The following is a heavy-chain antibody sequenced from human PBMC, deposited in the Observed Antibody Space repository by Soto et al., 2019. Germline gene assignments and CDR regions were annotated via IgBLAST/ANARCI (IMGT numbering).Heavy chain of an antibody. CDR2: IYYSGST. CDR3: ATIYGSGSYWD. V-gene: IGHV4-39*01. J-gene: IGHJ4*02. D-gene: IGHD3-10*01. Sequence: KQSQTLSLTCTVSGGSISSSSYYWGWIRQPPGKGLEWIGSIYYSGSTYYNPSLKSRVTISVDTSKNQFSLKLSSVTAADTAVYYCATIYGSGSYWDWGQGTLVTVSS. CDR1: GGSISSSSYY.